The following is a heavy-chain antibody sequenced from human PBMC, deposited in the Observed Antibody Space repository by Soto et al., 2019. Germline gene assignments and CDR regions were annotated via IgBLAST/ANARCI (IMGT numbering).Heavy chain of an antibody. CDR3: ARADPDASVGY. CDR2: ISYSGST. D-gene: IGHD3-16*01. CDR1: GRSMSSHY. V-gene: IGHV4-59*11. J-gene: IGHJ4*02. Sequence: KTSETLSLTCTVSGRSMSSHYWTWLRQPPGKGLEWIGYISYSGSTYYNPSLKSRVTISADTSRNQFSLKLSSVIAADTAVYYCARADPDASVGYWGQGTLVTVSS.